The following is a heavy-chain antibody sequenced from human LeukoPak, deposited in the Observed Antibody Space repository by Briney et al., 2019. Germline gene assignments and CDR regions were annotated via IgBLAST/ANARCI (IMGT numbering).Heavy chain of an antibody. CDR2: IYYSGST. CDR1: GGSISSTNYY. V-gene: IGHV4-39*07. D-gene: IGHD2-15*01. CDR3: ASQVNDSLDY. Sequence: NPSETLSLTCTVSGGSISSTNYYWVWIRQPPGKGLEWIGSIYYSGSTYYNPSLKSRVTISVDTSENQFSLKLSSVTAADTAVYYCASQVNDSLDYWGQGTLVTVSS. J-gene: IGHJ4*02.